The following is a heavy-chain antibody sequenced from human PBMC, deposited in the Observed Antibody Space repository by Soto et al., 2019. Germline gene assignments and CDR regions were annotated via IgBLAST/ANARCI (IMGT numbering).Heavy chain of an antibody. CDR2: IIPILGIA. D-gene: IGHD4-17*01. Sequence: ASVKVSCKASGGTFSSYTISWVRQAPGQGLEWMGRIIPILGIANYAQKFQGRVTITADKSTSTAYMELSSLRSEDTAVYYCARATVNYAFDIWGQGTMVTVSS. CDR3: ARATVNYAFDI. CDR1: GGTFSSYT. J-gene: IGHJ3*02. V-gene: IGHV1-69*02.